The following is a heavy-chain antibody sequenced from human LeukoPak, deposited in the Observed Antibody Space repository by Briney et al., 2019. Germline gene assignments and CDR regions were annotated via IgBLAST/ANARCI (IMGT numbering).Heavy chain of an antibody. CDR3: AKRSVGIRVILVGFHKEAYYFDS. J-gene: IGHJ4*02. CDR2: ISDRGGRT. V-gene: IGHV3-23*01. CDR1: GITLSNYG. D-gene: IGHD3-10*01. Sequence: GGSLRLSCAVSGITLSNYGMSWVRQAPGKGLEWVAGISDRGGRTHYAESVKGRFTISRENSKNTLYLQMSSLRAEDTAVYFCAKRSVGIRVILVGFHKEAYYFDSWGQGALVTVSS.